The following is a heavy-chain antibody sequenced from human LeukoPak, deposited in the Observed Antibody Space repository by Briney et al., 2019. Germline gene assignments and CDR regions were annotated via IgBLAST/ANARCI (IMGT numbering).Heavy chain of an antibody. J-gene: IGHJ6*04. Sequence: GGSLRLSCAASGFTFSSYGMHWVRQAPGKGLEWVAVISYDGSNKYYADSVKGRFTISRDNSKNTLYLQMNSLRAEDTAVYYCAKGSGIAAAGLRVLDVWGKGTTVTVSS. D-gene: IGHD6-13*01. CDR1: GFTFSSYG. V-gene: IGHV3-30*18. CDR3: AKGSGIAAAGLRVLDV. CDR2: ISYDGSNK.